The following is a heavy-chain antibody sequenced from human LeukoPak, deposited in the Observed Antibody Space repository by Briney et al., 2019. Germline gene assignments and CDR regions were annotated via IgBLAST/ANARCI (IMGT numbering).Heavy chain of an antibody. D-gene: IGHD6-19*01. Sequence: GGSLRLSCAASGFTFSSYGMHWVRQAPGKGLEWVAVISYDGSNKYYADSVKGRFTISRDNSKNTLYLQMNSLRAEDTAVYYCAKDDAVAGSLDYWGQGTLVTVSS. CDR1: GFTFSSYG. V-gene: IGHV3-30*18. J-gene: IGHJ4*02. CDR3: AKDDAVAGSLDY. CDR2: ISYDGSNK.